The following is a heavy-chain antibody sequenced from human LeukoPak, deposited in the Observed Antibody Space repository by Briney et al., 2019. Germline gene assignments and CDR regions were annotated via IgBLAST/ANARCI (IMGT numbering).Heavy chain of an antibody. J-gene: IGHJ4*02. V-gene: IGHV4-34*01. Sequence: PSETLSLTCAVYGGSFSGYYWSWIRQPPGKGLEWIGEINHSGSTNYNPSLKSRVTISVDTSKNQFSLKLSSVTAADTAVYYCARHFWSGLQDWGQGILVTVSS. D-gene: IGHD3-3*02. CDR1: GGSFSGYY. CDR2: INHSGST. CDR3: ARHFWSGLQD.